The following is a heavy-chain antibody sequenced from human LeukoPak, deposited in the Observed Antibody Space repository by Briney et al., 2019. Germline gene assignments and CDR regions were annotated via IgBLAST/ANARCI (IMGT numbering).Heavy chain of an antibody. Sequence: PSETLSLTCTVSGDSISSYYWSWIRQPPGKGLEWIGYIYYSGSTNYNPSLKSRVTISVDTSKNQFSLKLSSVTAADTAVYYCARSVRTVTTATDYFDYWGQGTLVTVSS. V-gene: IGHV4-59*08. D-gene: IGHD4-17*01. CDR1: GDSISSYY. CDR2: IYYSGST. CDR3: ARSVRTVTTATDYFDY. J-gene: IGHJ4*02.